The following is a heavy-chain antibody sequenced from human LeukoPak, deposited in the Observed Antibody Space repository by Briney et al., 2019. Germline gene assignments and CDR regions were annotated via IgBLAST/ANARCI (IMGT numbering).Heavy chain of an antibody. Sequence: PSQTLSLTCTGSGGSISSYSWSWIRQPPGKGPEWIGFIYYSWSTNYNHSLTSRVTISINTSKNQFSLKLHFVTAVDTGVYYCARHVHCSGGTCYHYGMEDWGQGTTVSVSS. V-gene: IGHV4-59*08. CDR3: ARHVHCSGGTCYHYGMED. CDR2: IYYSWST. CDR1: GGSISSYS. D-gene: IGHD2-15*01. J-gene: IGHJ6*02.